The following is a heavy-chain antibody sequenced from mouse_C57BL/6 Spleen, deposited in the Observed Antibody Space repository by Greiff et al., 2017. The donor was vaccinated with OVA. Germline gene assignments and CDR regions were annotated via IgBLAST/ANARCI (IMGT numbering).Heavy chain of an antibody. CDR2: IWTGGGT. CDR3: ARVYYYGSPHWYFDV. D-gene: IGHD1-1*01. J-gene: IGHJ1*03. V-gene: IGHV2-9-1*01. CDR1: GFSLTSYA. Sequence: VMLVESGPGLVAPSQSLSITCTVSGFSLTSYAISWVRQPPGKGLEWLGVIWTGGGTNYNSALKSRLSISKDNSKSQVFLKMNSLQTDDTARYYCARVYYYGSPHWYFDVWGTGTTVTVSS.